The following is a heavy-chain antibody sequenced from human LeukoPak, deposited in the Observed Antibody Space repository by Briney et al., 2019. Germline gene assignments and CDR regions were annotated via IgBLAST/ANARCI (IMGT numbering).Heavy chain of an antibody. V-gene: IGHV3-23*01. CDR3: AKRGVVIRGILVIGYHQEAYHYDF. J-gene: IGHJ4*02. D-gene: IGHD3-10*01. Sequence: GGSLRLSCVVSGIILSNYAMTWVCQAPGKGLEWVSYISERGGSTTYADSVKGRFTISRDTSLNTLYLQMNNMRAEDTAVYFCAKRGVVIRGILVIGYHQEAYHYDFWGQGVLVTVSS. CDR2: ISERGGST. CDR1: GIILSNYA.